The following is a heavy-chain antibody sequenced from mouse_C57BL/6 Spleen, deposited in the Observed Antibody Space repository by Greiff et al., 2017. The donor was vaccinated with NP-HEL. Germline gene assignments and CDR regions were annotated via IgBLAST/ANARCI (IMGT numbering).Heavy chain of an antibody. Sequence: VQLQESGAELVKPGASVKLSCKASGYTFTSYWMQWVKQRPGQGLEWIGEIDPSDSYTNYNQKFKGKATLTVDTSSSTAYMQLSSLTSEDAAVYYCAVSTTVVATRDYFDYWGQGTTLTVSS. V-gene: IGHV1-50*01. CDR1: GYTFTSYW. J-gene: IGHJ2*01. D-gene: IGHD1-1*01. CDR3: AVSTTVVATRDYFDY. CDR2: IDPSDSYT.